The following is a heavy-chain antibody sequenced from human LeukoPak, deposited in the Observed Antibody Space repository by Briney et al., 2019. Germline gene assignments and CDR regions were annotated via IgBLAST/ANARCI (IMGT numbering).Heavy chain of an antibody. V-gene: IGHV3-21*01. CDR2: ISSSGSYI. CDR1: GFTFSDYS. Sequence: GGSLRLSSAASGFTFSDYSMNWARQAPGKGLEWVSSISSSGSYIYYADSVKGRFTISRDNAKNSLYLQMNSLRAEDTAVYYCARYITWWDVWGKGTTVTISS. D-gene: IGHD2-8*02. CDR3: ARYITWWDV. J-gene: IGHJ6*04.